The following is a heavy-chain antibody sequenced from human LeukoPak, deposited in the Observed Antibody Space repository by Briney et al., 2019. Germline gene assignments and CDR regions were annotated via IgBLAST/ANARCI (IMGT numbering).Heavy chain of an antibody. CDR2: IYYSGST. V-gene: IGHV4-39*01. CDR1: GGSMSSSNYY. Sequence: SETLSLTCTVSGGSMSSSNYYWGWIRQPPGKGLEWIGSIYYSGSTYYNPSHKSRITISVDTNKKQFYLKLSSVTAADTAVYYCARHSSSWYNDYWGQGTLVTVSS. CDR3: ARHSSSWYNDY. D-gene: IGHD6-13*01. J-gene: IGHJ4*02.